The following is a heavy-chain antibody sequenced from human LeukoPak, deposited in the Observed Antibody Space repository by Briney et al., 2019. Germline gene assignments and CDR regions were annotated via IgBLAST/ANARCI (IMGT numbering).Heavy chain of an antibody. D-gene: IGHD3-10*01. J-gene: IGHJ6*03. CDR3: ARVPIGSGSYYMDV. V-gene: IGHV3-66*02. Sequence: PGGSLRLSCAASGFTVSSNYMSWVRQAPGKGLEWVSVIYSGGSTYYADSVKGRFTISRDNSKNTLYLHMNSLRAEDTAVYYCARVPIGSGSYYMDVWGKGTTVTVPS. CDR1: GFTVSSNY. CDR2: IYSGGST.